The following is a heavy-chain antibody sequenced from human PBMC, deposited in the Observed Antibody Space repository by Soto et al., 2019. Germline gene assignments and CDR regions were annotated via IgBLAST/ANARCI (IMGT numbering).Heavy chain of an antibody. D-gene: IGHD3-22*01. CDR2: IFSGGRT. CDR1: GFTFSNAW. CDR3: ARPYDSSGSDAFDI. V-gene: IGHV3-53*01. J-gene: IGHJ3*02. Sequence: GGSLRLSCAASGFTFSNAWINWVRQAPGKGLEWVEVIFSGGRTYYEDSVKGRFTISRDNPKNTLYLQMSRLRAEDTAVYYCARPYDSSGSDAFDIWGQGTMVTVSS.